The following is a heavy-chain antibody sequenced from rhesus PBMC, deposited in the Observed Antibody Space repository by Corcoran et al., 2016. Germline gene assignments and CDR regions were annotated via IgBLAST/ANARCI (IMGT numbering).Heavy chain of an antibody. Sequence: QVTLKESGPALVKPTQTLTLTCTFSGFSLTTSGMGVGWIRQPPGKALEWLALIYWDDDKRYSTSLKSRLTIYKDNSKNQVVLTMTNMDPVDTATYYCARGEIVGTPFDYWGQGVLVTGSS. J-gene: IGHJ4*01. CDR1: GFSLTTSGMG. V-gene: IGHV2-174*01. CDR3: ARGEIVGTPFDY. D-gene: IGHD5-24*01. CDR2: IYWDDDK.